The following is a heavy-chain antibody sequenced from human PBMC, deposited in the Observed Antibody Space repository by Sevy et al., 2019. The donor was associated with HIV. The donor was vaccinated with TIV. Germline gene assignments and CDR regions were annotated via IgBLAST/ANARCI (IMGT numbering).Heavy chain of an antibody. CDR2: VYYSGGT. Sequence: SDTLSLTCIVSDGSIRRSTYYWGWIRQPPGKGLEWIGGVYYSGGTYYNPSLKSRVTISVDTSKNHFSLKLSSVTAADTALYYCARPMEKATYDTFDIWGQGTMVTVSS. J-gene: IGHJ3*02. CDR1: DGSIRRSTYY. D-gene: IGHD1-26*01. CDR3: ARPMEKATYDTFDI. V-gene: IGHV4-39*01.